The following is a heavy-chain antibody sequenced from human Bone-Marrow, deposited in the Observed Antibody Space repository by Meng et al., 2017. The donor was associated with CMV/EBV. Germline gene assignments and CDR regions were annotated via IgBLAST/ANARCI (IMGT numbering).Heavy chain of an antibody. D-gene: IGHD2-2*02. V-gene: IGHV1-18*01. J-gene: IGHJ5*02. CDR3: ARGGGYCSSTSCYTRWFDP. CDR1: FTRYC. CDR2: ISAYNGNA. Sequence: FTRYCISWVRQAPGQGLEWVGWISAYNGNANSAQKHQGRVTMTTDTATSTAYMELRSLRSDDTAVYYCARGGGYCSSTSCYTRWFDPWGQGTLVTVSS.